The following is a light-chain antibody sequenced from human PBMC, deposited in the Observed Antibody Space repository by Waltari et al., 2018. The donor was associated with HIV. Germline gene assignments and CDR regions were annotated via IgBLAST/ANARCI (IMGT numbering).Light chain of an antibody. Sequence: DIQLTQSPSTLSASVGDRVTITCRASQSISTWVAWYQQKPGKVPKLLIYKASSLESGVPSRFSGSGSRTEVTLTISSLQPDDFATYYCQQYLTYPYTFGQGTKLEIK. V-gene: IGKV1-5*03. J-gene: IGKJ2*01. CDR1: QSISTW. CDR2: KAS. CDR3: QQYLTYPYT.